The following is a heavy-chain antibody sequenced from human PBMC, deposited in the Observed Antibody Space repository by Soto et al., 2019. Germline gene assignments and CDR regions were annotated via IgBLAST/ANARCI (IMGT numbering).Heavy chain of an antibody. CDR2: IYPGDSDT. CDR1: GYSFTSYW. V-gene: IGHV5-51*01. CDR3: ARGSRTYYDILTGYFHLDY. J-gene: IGHJ4*02. D-gene: IGHD3-9*01. Sequence: GESLKISCKGSGYSFTSYWIGWVRQMPGKGLEWMGIIYPGDSDTRYSPSFQGQVTISADKSISTAYLQWSSLKASDTAMYYCARGSRTYYDILTGYFHLDYWGQGTLVTVSS.